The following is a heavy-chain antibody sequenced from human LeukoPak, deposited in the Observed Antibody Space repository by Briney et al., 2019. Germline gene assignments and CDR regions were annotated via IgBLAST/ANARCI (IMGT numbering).Heavy chain of an antibody. CDR3: ARDHFKQWLDN. D-gene: IGHD6-19*01. J-gene: IGHJ4*02. CDR1: GGTFSSYT. V-gene: IGHV1-69*13. Sequence: AASVKVSCKASGGTFSSYTINWVRQAPGQGLEWMGGIIPVFGTANYAQRFQGRVTITADESTSTAYMELSSLRSEDTAVYYCARDHFKQWLDNWGQGTLVTVSS. CDR2: IIPVFGTA.